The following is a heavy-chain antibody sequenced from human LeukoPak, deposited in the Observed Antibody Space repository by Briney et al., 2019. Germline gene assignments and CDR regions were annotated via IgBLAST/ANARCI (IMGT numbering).Heavy chain of an antibody. D-gene: IGHD5-18*01. CDR1: GFTFSSYS. V-gene: IGHV3-21*01. CDR3: AANSYGTPYFDY. Sequence: GSLRLSCAASGFTFSSYSMNWVRQAPGKGLEWVSSISSSSSYIYYADSVKGRFTISRDNAKNSLYLQMNSLRAEDTAVYYCAANSYGTPYFDYWGQGTLVTVSS. J-gene: IGHJ4*02. CDR2: ISSSSSYI.